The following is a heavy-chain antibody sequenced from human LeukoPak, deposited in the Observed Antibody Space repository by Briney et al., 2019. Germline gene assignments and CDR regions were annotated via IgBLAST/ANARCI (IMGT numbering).Heavy chain of an antibody. Sequence: SETLSLTCTVSGGSISSYYWSWIRQPPGKGLEWIGYIYYSGSTNYNPSLKSRVTISVDTSKNQFSLKLSSVTAADTAVYYCARRGYDNPYYYYGMDVWGQGTTVTVSS. CDR2: IYYSGST. CDR1: GGSISSYY. D-gene: IGHD5-12*01. J-gene: IGHJ6*02. V-gene: IGHV4-59*08. CDR3: ARRGYDNPYYYYGMDV.